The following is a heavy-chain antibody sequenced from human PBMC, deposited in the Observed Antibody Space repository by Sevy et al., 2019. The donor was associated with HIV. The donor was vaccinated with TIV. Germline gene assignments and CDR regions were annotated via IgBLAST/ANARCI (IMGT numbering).Heavy chain of an antibody. CDR3: ATHIAYCGGDCYPPLYYFDY. J-gene: IGHJ4*02. Sequence: GGSLRLSCAASGFTFSNYGMSWVRQAPGKGLEWVSAISGSGYSTYYADSVKGRFTISRDKSKNTLYLQINSLRAGDTAVYYCATHIAYCGGDCYPPLYYFDYWGQGTLVTVSS. V-gene: IGHV3-23*01. CDR2: ISGSGYST. D-gene: IGHD2-21*02. CDR1: GFTFSNYG.